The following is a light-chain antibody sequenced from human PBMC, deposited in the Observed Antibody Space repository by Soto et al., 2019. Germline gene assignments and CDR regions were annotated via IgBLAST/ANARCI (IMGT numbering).Light chain of an antibody. Sequence: QSVLTQPASVSGSPGQSITISCTGTSSDVDGYNYVSWYQQHPGKAPKLMIYEVSNRPSGVSNRFSGSKSGNTASLTISGLQAEDEADYYCSSYTSSSTPFYVFGTGTKVTVL. J-gene: IGLJ1*01. CDR2: EVS. V-gene: IGLV2-14*01. CDR3: SSYTSSSTPFYV. CDR1: SSDVDGYNY.